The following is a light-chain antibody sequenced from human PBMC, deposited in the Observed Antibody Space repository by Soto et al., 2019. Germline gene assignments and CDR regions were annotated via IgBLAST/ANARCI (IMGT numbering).Light chain of an antibody. V-gene: IGKV3-11*01. CDR1: QTVNTT. CDR2: DAS. Sequence: EIFLTQSPATLSLSPGQRAVLSCRASQTVNTTFAWYQHKPGQPPRLLIYDASKRTTDIPARFSGSGSGTDFTLTISGLEPEDFAVYYCQQRANWPPLTFGGGTKVEI. CDR3: QQRANWPPLT. J-gene: IGKJ4*01.